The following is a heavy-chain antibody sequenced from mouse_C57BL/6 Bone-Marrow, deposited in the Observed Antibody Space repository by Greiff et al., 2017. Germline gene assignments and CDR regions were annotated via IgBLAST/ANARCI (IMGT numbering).Heavy chain of an antibody. CDR1: GFTFSDFY. J-gene: IGHJ3*01. CDR3: ARDGHYGSSPWFAY. CDR2: SRNKANDYTT. Sequence: EVKVVESGGGLVQSGRSLRLSCATSGFTFSDFYMEWVRQAPGKGLEWIAASRNKANDYTTEYSASVKGWFIVSRDTSQSILYLQMNALRAEDTAIYYCARDGHYGSSPWFAYWGQGTLVTVSA. V-gene: IGHV7-1*01. D-gene: IGHD1-1*01.